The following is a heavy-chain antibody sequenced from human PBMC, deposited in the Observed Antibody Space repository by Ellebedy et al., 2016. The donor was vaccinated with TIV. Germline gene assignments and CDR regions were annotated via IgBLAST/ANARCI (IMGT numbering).Heavy chain of an antibody. Sequence: PGGSLRLSCAASGFTFSSYWMSWVRQAPGKGLEWVANIKQDGSEKYYVDSVKGRFTISRDNSKNTLYLQMNSLRAEDTAVYYCAREGPYSSGAEAVMFDYWGQGTLVTVSS. D-gene: IGHD6-19*01. J-gene: IGHJ4*02. V-gene: IGHV3-7*01. CDR2: IKQDGSEK. CDR1: GFTFSSYW. CDR3: AREGPYSSGAEAVMFDY.